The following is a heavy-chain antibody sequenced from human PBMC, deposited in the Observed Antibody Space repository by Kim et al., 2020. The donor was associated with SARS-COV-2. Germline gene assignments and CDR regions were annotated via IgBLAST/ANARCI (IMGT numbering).Heavy chain of an antibody. J-gene: IGHJ4*02. CDR2: ISGSGGST. CDR1: GFTFSSYA. CDR3: AKDVSRFLEWSNIDY. D-gene: IGHD3-3*01. V-gene: IGHV3-23*01. Sequence: GGSLRLSCAASGFTFSSYAMSWVRQAPGKGLEWVSAISGSGGSTYYADSVKGRFTISRDNSKNTLYLQMNSLRAEDTAVYYCAKDVSRFLEWSNIDYWGQGTLVTVSS.